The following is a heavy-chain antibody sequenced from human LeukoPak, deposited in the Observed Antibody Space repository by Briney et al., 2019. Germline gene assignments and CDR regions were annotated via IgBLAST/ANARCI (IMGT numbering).Heavy chain of an antibody. Sequence: GGSLRLSCAASGFTFSSYAVSWVRQAPGKGLEWVSAISGSGGSTYYADSVKGRFTISRDNSKNTLYLQMNSLRAEDTAVYYCAKEMLGYCSSTSCYSFDYWGQGTLVTVSS. CDR1: GFTFSSYA. CDR3: AKEMLGYCSSTSCYSFDY. J-gene: IGHJ4*02. V-gene: IGHV3-23*01. D-gene: IGHD2-2*01. CDR2: ISGSGGST.